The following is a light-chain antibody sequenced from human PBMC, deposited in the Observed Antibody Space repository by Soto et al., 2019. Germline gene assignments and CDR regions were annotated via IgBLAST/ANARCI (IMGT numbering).Light chain of an antibody. Sequence: EIVLTQSPGTLSLSPGERATLSCRASQSVSSSYLAWYQQKPGQAPRLLIYGTSSRATAISDRFSGSGSGTDFTLTISRLEPEDFAVYYCQQYGSSSWTFGQGTKVDIK. CDR2: GTS. CDR1: QSVSSSY. J-gene: IGKJ1*01. CDR3: QQYGSSSWT. V-gene: IGKV3-20*01.